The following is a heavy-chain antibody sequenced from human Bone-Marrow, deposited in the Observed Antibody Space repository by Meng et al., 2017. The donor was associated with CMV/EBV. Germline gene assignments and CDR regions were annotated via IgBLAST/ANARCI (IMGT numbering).Heavy chain of an antibody. D-gene: IGHD2-15*01. Sequence: SGFTLSSYSRRWVRQAPGKGVGWVSSISSNSRYIFYAGSMKGRFTISRDNAKNSLYLQMNSLRADDTAIYYCARVYCSRGSCSFDYWGQGSLVTSPQ. CDR2: ISSNSRYI. CDR3: ARVYCSRGSCSFDY. CDR1: GFTLSSYS. V-gene: IGHV3-21*01. J-gene: IGHJ4*02.